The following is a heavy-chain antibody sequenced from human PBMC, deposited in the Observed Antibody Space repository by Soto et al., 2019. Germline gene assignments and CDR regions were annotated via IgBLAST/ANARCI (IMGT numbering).Heavy chain of an antibody. CDR1: GGTFSSYA. D-gene: IGHD6-19*01. CDR3: ARRWDTYSSGWYGMDV. Sequence: SVKVSCKASGGTFSSYAISWVRQAPGQGLEWMGGIIPIFGTANYAQKFQGRVTITADESTSTAYMELSSLRSEDTAVYYCARRWDTYSSGWYGMDVWGQGXTVTVSS. CDR2: IIPIFGTA. J-gene: IGHJ6*02. V-gene: IGHV1-69*13.